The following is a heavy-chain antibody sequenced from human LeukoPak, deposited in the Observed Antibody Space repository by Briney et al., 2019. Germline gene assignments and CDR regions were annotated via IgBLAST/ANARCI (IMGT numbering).Heavy chain of an antibody. CDR3: ARGETYSTSWYDS. CDR1: GFTFSSYG. Sequence: GRSLRLSCAASGFTFSSYGMHWVRQPPGKGLEWVALIWYDGTNKHYADSVQDRFTTSRDNSKNTLYLQMNSLRAEDTAIYYCARGETYSTSWYDSWGQGTLVTVSS. D-gene: IGHD6-13*01. J-gene: IGHJ5*01. CDR2: IWYDGTNK. V-gene: IGHV3-33*01.